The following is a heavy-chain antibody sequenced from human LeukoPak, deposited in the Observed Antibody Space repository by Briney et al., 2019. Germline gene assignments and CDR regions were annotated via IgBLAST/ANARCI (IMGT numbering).Heavy chain of an antibody. CDR2: IVVGSGNT. D-gene: IGHD3-10*01. CDR1: GFTFTSSA. Sequence: GTSVKVSCKASGFTFTSSAMQWVRQARGQRLEWIGWIVVGSGNTNYAQKFQERVTITRDMSTSTAYMELSSMRSEDTAVYYCAAAHIITYYYYMYVWAKGTTVTVSS. CDR3: AAAHIITYYYYMYV. J-gene: IGHJ6*03. V-gene: IGHV1-58*02.